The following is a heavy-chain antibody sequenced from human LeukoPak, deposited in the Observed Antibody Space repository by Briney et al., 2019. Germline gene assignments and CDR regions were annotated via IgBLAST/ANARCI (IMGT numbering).Heavy chain of an antibody. CDR2: IYHGDSDT. D-gene: IGHD3-22*01. V-gene: IGHV5-51*01. Sequence: GESLQISCQGSGYTFTTYWIGWVRQMPGKGLEWMGIIYHGDSDTRYSPSFQGQVNISADKSISTAYLQWCSQKASDTAIYYCARLYYYGSRGTKNYFDYWGQGTLVTVSS. CDR3: ARLYYYGSRGTKNYFDY. CDR1: GYTFTTYW. J-gene: IGHJ4*02.